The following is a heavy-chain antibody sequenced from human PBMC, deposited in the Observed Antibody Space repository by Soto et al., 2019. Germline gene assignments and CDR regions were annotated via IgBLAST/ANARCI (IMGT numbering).Heavy chain of an antibody. J-gene: IGHJ4*02. CDR2: ISGNGGGR. D-gene: IGHD3-22*01. V-gene: IGHV3-23*01. CDR3: AKNGPVDGYCEAFAH. Sequence: EVQLLESGGGLVQPGGSLRLSCAASGFTFSSNAMSWVRQAPGKGLEWVSSISGNGGGRYYADSVKGRFSISRDNSKSTVYVQMDSLRAEDTAVYYCAKNGPVDGYCEAFAHWGQGTLVTVSS. CDR1: GFTFSSNA.